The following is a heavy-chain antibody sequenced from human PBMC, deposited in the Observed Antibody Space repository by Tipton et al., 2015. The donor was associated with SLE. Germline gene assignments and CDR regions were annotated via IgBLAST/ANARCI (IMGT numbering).Heavy chain of an antibody. CDR3: AKEAEGGYYMDV. CDR2: INWKSDNI. CDR1: GFIFDDYS. D-gene: IGHD1-26*01. Sequence: SLRLSCVASGFIFDDYSMHWVRQGPGKGLEGVSRINWKSDNIDYADSVKGRFTISRDNAKNSLYLQMNSLRTEDTALYYCAKEAEGGYYMDVWGKGTTVTVSS. V-gene: IGHV3-9*01. J-gene: IGHJ6*03.